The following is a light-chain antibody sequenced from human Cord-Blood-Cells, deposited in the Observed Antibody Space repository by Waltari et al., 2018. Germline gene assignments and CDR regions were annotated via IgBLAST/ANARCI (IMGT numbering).Light chain of an antibody. CDR2: DAS. Sequence: EIVLTQSLATLSLSPGERATLSCRASQSVSSYLAWYQQKPGQAPRLLIYDASNRATGIPARFSGSGSGTDFTLTICSLEPEDFAVYYCQQRSNWPPLTFGGGTKVEIK. CDR3: QQRSNWPPLT. V-gene: IGKV3-11*01. CDR1: QSVSSY. J-gene: IGKJ4*01.